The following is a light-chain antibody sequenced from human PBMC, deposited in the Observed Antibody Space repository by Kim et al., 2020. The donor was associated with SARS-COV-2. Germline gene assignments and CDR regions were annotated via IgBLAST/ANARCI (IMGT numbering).Light chain of an antibody. CDR3: HQFGGSPRT. V-gene: IGKV3-20*01. J-gene: IGKJ1*01. CDR1: QSVSSTC. Sequence: SPGETATPSCRASQSVSSTCLAWYHQKPGQPPRLLIYGASSRATGIPDRFSGSGSGTDFTLTISRLESEDFAVYYCHQFGGSPRTFGQGTKVDIK. CDR2: GAS.